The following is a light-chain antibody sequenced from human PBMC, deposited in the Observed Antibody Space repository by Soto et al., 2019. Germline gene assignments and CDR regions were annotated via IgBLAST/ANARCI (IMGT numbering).Light chain of an antibody. J-gene: IGKJ5*01. CDR3: LQRSDWPIT. CDR1: QPISTY. V-gene: IGKV3-11*01. Sequence: EIVLTQSPPTLCVSPWESAALSFIVSQPISTYLAWYQQKPGQAPRLLIYDASTRATGIPARFSGSGSGTDFTLTISYLEPEDFAVYYCLQRSDWPITFGQGTRLENK. CDR2: DAS.